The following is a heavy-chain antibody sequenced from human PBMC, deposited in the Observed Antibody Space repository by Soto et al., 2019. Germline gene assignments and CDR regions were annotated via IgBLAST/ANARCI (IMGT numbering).Heavy chain of an antibody. Sequence: EVQLEESGGALVQPGRSLRLSCAASGFTFDDYAMYWVRQVLGKGLEWVSSISWNSGNIGYADSVKGRFTTSRDNAENSCYMQMNSLRPEDTALYYCVRSKGGYSYGTPFDHWGQGTLVTVSS. V-gene: IGHV3-9*01. D-gene: IGHD5-18*01. CDR1: GFTFDDYA. CDR2: ISWNSGNI. CDR3: VRSKGGYSYGTPFDH. J-gene: IGHJ4*02.